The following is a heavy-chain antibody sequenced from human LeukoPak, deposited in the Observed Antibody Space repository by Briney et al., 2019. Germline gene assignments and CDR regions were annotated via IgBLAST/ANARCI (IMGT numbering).Heavy chain of an antibody. CDR2: ISYSSSYI. CDR3: AREAGGNSGYDWVL. Sequence: GGSLRLSCAASGLTFSTYSMNWVRQAPGKGLEWVSSISYSSSYIYYADSVKGRFTISRDNAKNSLYLQMNSLRAEDTAVYYCAREAGGNSGYDWVLWGQGTLVTVSS. D-gene: IGHD5-12*01. CDR1: GLTFSTYS. V-gene: IGHV3-21*01. J-gene: IGHJ4*02.